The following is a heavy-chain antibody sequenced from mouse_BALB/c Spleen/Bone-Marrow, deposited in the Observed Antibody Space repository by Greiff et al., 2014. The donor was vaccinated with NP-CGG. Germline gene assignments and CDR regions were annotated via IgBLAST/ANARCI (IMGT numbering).Heavy chain of an antibody. D-gene: IGHD2-4*01. V-gene: IGHV1-18*01. CDR1: GYTFTEYT. Sequence: EVKLVESGPELVKPGASVKISCKTSGYTFTEYTMHWVKQSHGKSLEWIGGINPNNGGTSYNQKFKGKATLTVDKSSSTAYMELRSLTSEDSAAYYCARSYDYDYAMDYWGQGTSVTVSS. CDR3: ARSYDYDYAMDY. J-gene: IGHJ4*01. CDR2: INPNNGGT.